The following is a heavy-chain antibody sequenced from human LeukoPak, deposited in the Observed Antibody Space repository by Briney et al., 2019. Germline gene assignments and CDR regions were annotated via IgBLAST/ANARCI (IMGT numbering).Heavy chain of an antibody. V-gene: IGHV1-69*13. D-gene: IGHD3-10*01. CDR3: ARVLTPINGHGSGSYSLLGSLDP. J-gene: IGHJ5*02. CDR2: IIPIFGTA. CDR1: GGTFSSYT. Sequence: GASVKVSCKASGGTFSSYTITWVRQAPGQGLEWMGGIIPIFGTANYAQKFQGRVTIIADESTSTAYMELSSLRSEDTAVYYCARVLTPINGHGSGSYSLLGSLDPWGQGTLVTVSS.